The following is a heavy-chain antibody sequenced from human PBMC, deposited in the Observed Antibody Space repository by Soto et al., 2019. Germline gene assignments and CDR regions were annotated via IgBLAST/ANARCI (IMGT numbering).Heavy chain of an antibody. D-gene: IGHD2-2*01. J-gene: IGHJ6*02. Sequence: MQLVESGGGLVKPGGSLRLSCAASGFTFTSSTMKWVRQAPGKGLEWVSSISSGSSDKYYADSVRGRFTISRDDAKNSVYLQMKGLRAEDSAVYYCVRLDCSGTSCYFYGSDVWGQGTTVTVSS. CDR3: VRLDCSGTSCYFYGSDV. V-gene: IGHV3-21*06. CDR1: GFTFTSST. CDR2: ISSGSSDK.